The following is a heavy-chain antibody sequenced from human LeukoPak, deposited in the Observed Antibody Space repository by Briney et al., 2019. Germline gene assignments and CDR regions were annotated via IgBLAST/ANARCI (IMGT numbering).Heavy chain of an antibody. Sequence: GGSLRLSCADSGSSFSSYGMHWVRQAPGKGLERVAVVSSDGTNKYYADSVKGRFTISRDNSKNTLYLQMNSLRAEDTAVYYCANENYYDSSGYLDYWGQGTLVTVSS. V-gene: IGHV3-30*18. D-gene: IGHD3-22*01. J-gene: IGHJ4*02. CDR2: VSSDGTNK. CDR3: ANENYYDSSGYLDY. CDR1: GSSFSSYG.